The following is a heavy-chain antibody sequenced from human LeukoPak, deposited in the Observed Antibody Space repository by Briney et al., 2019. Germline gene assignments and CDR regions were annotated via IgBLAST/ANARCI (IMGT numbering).Heavy chain of an antibody. J-gene: IGHJ4*02. V-gene: IGHV3-43D*04. CDR1: GFTFDNYA. Sequence: GGSLRLSCAASGFTFDNYAMHWVRQAPGKGLEWVSLISWGGGSTYYADSVKGRFTISRDNSKNSLYLQMNSLRAEDTALYYCAKARPGIAAPLDYWGQGTLVTVSS. CDR2: ISWGGGST. CDR3: AKARPGIAAPLDY. D-gene: IGHD6-13*01.